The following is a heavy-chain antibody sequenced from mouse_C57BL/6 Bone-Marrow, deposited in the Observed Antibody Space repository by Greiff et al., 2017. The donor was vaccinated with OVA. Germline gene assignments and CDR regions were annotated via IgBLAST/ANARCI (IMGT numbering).Heavy chain of an antibody. Sequence: DVMLVESGGGLVQPGGSLSLSCAASGFTFTDYYMSWVRQPPGKALEWLGFIRNKANGYTTEYSASVKGRFTISRDNSQSILYLQMNALRAEDSATYYCARYEDEYFDVWGTGTTVTVSS. J-gene: IGHJ1*03. V-gene: IGHV7-3*01. CDR3: ARYEDEYFDV. CDR2: IRNKANGYTT. CDR1: GFTFTDYY.